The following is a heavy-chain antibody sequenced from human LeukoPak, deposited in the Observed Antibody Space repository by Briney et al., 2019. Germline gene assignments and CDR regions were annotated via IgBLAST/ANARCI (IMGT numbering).Heavy chain of an antibody. CDR3: AGDTGWYLDL. CDR1: GFTFSGYW. V-gene: IGHV3-74*01. Sequence: PGGSLRLSCAASGFTFSGYWMHWVRQVPGKGLVWVSRITGDGSSTSYADSVKGRFTISRDNAKNTLFLQMISRRAEDTAVYYCAGDTGWYLDLWGRGTLVTVSS. J-gene: IGHJ2*01. D-gene: IGHD4-17*01. CDR2: ITGDGSST.